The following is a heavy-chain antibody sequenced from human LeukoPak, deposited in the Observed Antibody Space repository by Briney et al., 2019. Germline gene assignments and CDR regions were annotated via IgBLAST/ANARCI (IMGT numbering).Heavy chain of an antibody. D-gene: IGHD3-3*01. Sequence: GGSLRLSCAPSGLSFSSYTIHWVRQAPGKGLVWVSRINSDGSNTNYADSVEGRFTISRDNAKNTLYLQMDSLRAEDTAVYYCATNYDFWSENYWGQGTLVTVSS. J-gene: IGHJ4*02. V-gene: IGHV3-74*01. CDR1: GLSFSSYT. CDR2: INSDGSNT. CDR3: ATNYDFWSENY.